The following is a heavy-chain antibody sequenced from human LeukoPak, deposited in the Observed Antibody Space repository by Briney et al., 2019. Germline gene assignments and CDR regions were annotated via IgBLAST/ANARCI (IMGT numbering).Heavy chain of an antibody. CDR3: AQGHDYGDYLNWFDP. Sequence: ASETLSLTCTVSGGSISSYYWSWIRQPPGKGLEWIGYIYYSGSTNYNPSLKSRVTISVDTSKNQFSLKLSPVTAADTAVYYCAQGHDYGDYLNWFDPWGQGTLVTVSS. CDR1: GGSISSYY. D-gene: IGHD4-17*01. J-gene: IGHJ5*02. CDR2: IYYSGST. V-gene: IGHV4-59*12.